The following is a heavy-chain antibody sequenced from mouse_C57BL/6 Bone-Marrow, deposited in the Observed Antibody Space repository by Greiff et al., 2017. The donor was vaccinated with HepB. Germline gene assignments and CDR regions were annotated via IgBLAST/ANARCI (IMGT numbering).Heavy chain of an antibody. Sequence: QVQLQQPGAELVKPGASVKMSCKASGYTLTSYWITWVRQRPGQGLEWIGDIYPGSGSTNYNEKLKSKATLTVDTSSSTAYMQISSLTSEDSAVYYCARSGQRRLRGGDWGQGTTLTVSS. CDR3: ARSGQRRLRGGD. J-gene: IGHJ2*01. V-gene: IGHV1-55*01. CDR1: GYTLTSYW. CDR2: IYPGSGST. D-gene: IGHD3-2*02.